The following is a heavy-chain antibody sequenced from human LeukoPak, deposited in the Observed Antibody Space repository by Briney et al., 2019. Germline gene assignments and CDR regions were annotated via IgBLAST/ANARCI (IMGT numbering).Heavy chain of an antibody. V-gene: IGHV1-8*01. CDR2: MNPNSGNT. D-gene: IGHD3-10*01. Sequence: ASVKVSCKASGYTFTSYDINWVRQATGQGLEWMGWMNPNSGNTGYAQKFQGRVTMTRNTSISTAYMELSSLRSEDTAVYYCASKITMLRGVIITPDYWGQGTLVTVSS. CDR3: ASKITMLRGVIITPDY. J-gene: IGHJ4*02. CDR1: GYTFTSYD.